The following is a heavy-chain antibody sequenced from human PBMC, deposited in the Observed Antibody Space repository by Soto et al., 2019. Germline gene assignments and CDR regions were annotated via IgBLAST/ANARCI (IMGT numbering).Heavy chain of an antibody. CDR3: ARAPRGLIENYGMDV. CDR2: IYYSGST. Sequence: KPSETLSLTCTVSGGSISSGGYYWSWIRQHPGKGLEWIGYIYYSGSTYYNPSLKSRVTISVDTSKNQFSLKLSSVTAADTAVYYCARAPRGLIENYGMDVWGQGTTVTVSS. CDR1: GGSISSGGYY. V-gene: IGHV4-31*03. J-gene: IGHJ6*02. D-gene: IGHD3-10*01.